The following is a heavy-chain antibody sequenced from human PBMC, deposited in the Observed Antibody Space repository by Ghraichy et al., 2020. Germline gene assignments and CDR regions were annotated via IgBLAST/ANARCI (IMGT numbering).Heavy chain of an antibody. J-gene: IGHJ4*02. CDR1: GFTFSSYE. CDR3: ARGDYYDSSGYSNPLDY. CDR2: ISSSGSTI. Sequence: GGSLRLSCAASGFTFSSYEMNWVRQAPGKGLEWVSYISSSGSTIYYADSVKGRFTISRDNAKNSLYLQMNSLRAEDTAVYYCARGDYYDSSGYSNPLDYWGQGTLVTVSS. D-gene: IGHD3-22*01. V-gene: IGHV3-48*03.